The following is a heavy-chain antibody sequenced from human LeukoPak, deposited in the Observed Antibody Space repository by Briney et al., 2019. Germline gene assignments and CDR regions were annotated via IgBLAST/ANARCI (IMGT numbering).Heavy chain of an antibody. V-gene: IGHV3-64*01. CDR2: ISSSGDVT. CDR3: ARVAAARPYDY. Sequence: GGSLRLSCAASGFTLSGYAMHWVRQAPGKGLEYVSGISSSGDVTNYSNSVRGRFSISRDNSKNTLYLQMGSLRAEDMAVYHCARVAAARPYDYWGQGTLVTVSS. D-gene: IGHD6-6*01. J-gene: IGHJ4*02. CDR1: GFTLSGYA.